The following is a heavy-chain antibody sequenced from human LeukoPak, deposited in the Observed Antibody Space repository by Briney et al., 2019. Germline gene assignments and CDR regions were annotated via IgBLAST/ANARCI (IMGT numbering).Heavy chain of an antibody. CDR2: IIPIFGTA. V-gene: IGHV1-69*05. Sequence: AAVTVSCTASGGTFSIYAISWVRQAPGQGLEWMGGIIPIFGTANYAQKFQGRVTITTDESTSTAYMELSSLRSEDTAVYYCARQNLYCSSTSCYTSYMDVWGKGTTVTVSS. CDR3: ARQNLYCSSTSCYTSYMDV. J-gene: IGHJ6*03. D-gene: IGHD2-2*02. CDR1: GGTFSIYA.